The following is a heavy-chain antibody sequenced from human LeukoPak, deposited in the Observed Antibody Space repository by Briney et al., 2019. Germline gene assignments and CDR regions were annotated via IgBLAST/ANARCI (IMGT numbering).Heavy chain of an antibody. CDR3: ARSHSGTYSNAFDI. D-gene: IGHD1-26*01. J-gene: IGHJ3*02. Sequence: GRSLRLSCAASGFTVSSNYISWVRQAPGKGLEWVSVIYSGGSTYYADSVKGRFTISRDNSKNTLYLQMNSLRAEDTAVYYCARSHSGTYSNAFDIWGQGTMVTVSS. V-gene: IGHV3-53*01. CDR2: IYSGGST. CDR1: GFTVSSNY.